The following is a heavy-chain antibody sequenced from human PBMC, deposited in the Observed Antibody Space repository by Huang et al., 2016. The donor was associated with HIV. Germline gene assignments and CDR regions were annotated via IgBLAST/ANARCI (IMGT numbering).Heavy chain of an antibody. J-gene: IGHJ5*02. CDR2: ITRSSDYI. Sequence: EVQLVQSGGGLVKPGGSLRLSCAASGFPFSVYSMNWVRQAPGRGLEWVSSITRSSDYIYNAESVKGRFTVARDNAKNSLYLQMNSLKAEDTAVYYCARAYHYDSNAIWGLDLWGQGTLVTVSS. V-gene: IGHV3-21*02. CDR3: ARAYHYDSNAIWGLDL. D-gene: IGHD3-22*01. CDR1: GFPFSVYS.